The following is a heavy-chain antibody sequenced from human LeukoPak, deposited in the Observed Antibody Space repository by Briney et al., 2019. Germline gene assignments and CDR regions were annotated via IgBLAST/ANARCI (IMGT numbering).Heavy chain of an antibody. CDR1: GFTFSSYG. CDR2: IGYDGNNI. Sequence: GGSLRLSCAASGFTFSSYGMHWVRQAPVKGLEWVAFIGYDGNNIYYTDSVQGRFTISRDNSKNTLYLQMNSLRVEDTAIYFCARGQQGDYWGQGALVTASS. J-gene: IGHJ4*02. V-gene: IGHV3-30*02. CDR3: ARGQQGDY.